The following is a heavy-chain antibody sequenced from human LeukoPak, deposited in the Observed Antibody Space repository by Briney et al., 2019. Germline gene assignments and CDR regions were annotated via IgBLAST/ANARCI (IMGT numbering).Heavy chain of an antibody. D-gene: IGHD5-18*01. J-gene: IGHJ4*02. CDR2: INPNSGGT. Sequence: ASVKVSCKASGGTLSTYAISWVRQAPGQGLEWMGWINPNSGGTNYAQKFQGRVTMTRDTSISAAYMELSRLRSDDTAVYYCARDLTAMAGYWGQGTLVTVSS. CDR1: GGTLSTYA. CDR3: ARDLTAMAGY. V-gene: IGHV1-2*02.